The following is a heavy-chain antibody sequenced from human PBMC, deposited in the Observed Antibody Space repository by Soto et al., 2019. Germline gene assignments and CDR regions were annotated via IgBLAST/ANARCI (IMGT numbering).Heavy chain of an antibody. CDR2: IIPILGIA. CDR1: GGTFSSYT. J-gene: IGHJ6*02. CDR3: ARDPYGDYHGMDV. D-gene: IGHD4-17*01. Sequence: QVQLVQSGAEVKKPGSSVKVSCKASGGTFSSYTISWVRQAPGQGLEWMGRIIPILGIANYAQKFQGRVTITADKSTSTAYMELSCLRSEDTAVYYCARDPYGDYHGMDVWGQGTTVTVSS. V-gene: IGHV1-69*08.